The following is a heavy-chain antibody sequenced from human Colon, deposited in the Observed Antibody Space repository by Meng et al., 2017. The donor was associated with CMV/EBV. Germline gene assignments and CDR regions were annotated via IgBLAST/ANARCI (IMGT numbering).Heavy chain of an antibody. CDR2: FIPIFTAP. J-gene: IGHJ4*02. Sequence: GVTFTNYDIGWVRQAPGQGLEWLGGFIPIFTAPHYAQNMQGRLTISTDRSTTTAYMELTSLTSEDTAVYYCARGNCSGNTCDTYFDQWGQGTLVTVSS. D-gene: IGHD2-8*02. V-gene: IGHV1-69*05. CDR1: GVTFTNYD. CDR3: ARGNCSGNTCDTYFDQ.